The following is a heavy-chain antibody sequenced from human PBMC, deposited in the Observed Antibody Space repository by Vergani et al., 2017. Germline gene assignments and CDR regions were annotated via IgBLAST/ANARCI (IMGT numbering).Heavy chain of an antibody. CDR1: GYTLTELS. CDR3: ATAWNIAAAGSDY. J-gene: IGHJ4*02. Sequence: QVQLVQSGAEVKKPGASVKVSCKVSGYTLTELSMHWVRQAPGKGLEWMGGFDPADGETIYAQKFQGRVTMPEDTSTDTAYMELSSLRSEDTAVYYCATAWNIAAAGSDYWGQGTLVTVSS. D-gene: IGHD6-13*01. V-gene: IGHV1-24*01. CDR2: FDPADGET.